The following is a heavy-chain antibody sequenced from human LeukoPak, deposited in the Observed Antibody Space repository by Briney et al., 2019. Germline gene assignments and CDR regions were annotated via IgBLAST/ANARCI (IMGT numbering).Heavy chain of an antibody. J-gene: IGHJ4*02. CDR2: LSSSGGST. CDR3: ARGVTVTTDF. V-gene: IGHV3-23*01. D-gene: IGHD4-17*01. CDR1: GFFFSNYD. Sequence: GGSLRLSCAASGFFFSNYDMNWVRQAPGKGLEWVSGLSSSGGSTFYADSVKGRFTISRDNSKNTVYLQMNSLRGEDTAIYYCARGVTVTTDFWGQGTLVTVSS.